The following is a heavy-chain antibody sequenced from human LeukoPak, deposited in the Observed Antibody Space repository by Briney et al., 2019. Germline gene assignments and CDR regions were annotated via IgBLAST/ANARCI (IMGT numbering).Heavy chain of an antibody. CDR2: IYSEDRT. CDR3: AREVMAKRRAFDI. Sequence: GGSLRLSCAASGFTASSNYMSWGRQAPGKGLDGGAVIYSEDRTYYADSVKGRFTISRHTSKKTLYLKMNSLRAEDTAVYYCAREVMAKRRAFDIWGQGTVVTVSS. J-gene: IGHJ3*02. CDR1: GFTASSNY. V-gene: IGHV3-53*04. D-gene: IGHD2-8*01.